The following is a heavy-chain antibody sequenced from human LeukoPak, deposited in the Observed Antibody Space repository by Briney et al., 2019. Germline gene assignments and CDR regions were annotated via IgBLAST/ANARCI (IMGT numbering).Heavy chain of an antibody. D-gene: IGHD5-18*01. Sequence: PSETLSLTCTVSGGSISSYYWSWIRQPPGKGLEWIGYIYYSGSTNYNPSLKSRVTISVDTSKNQFSLKLSSVTAADTAVYYCARHSAGYSYGILLDLWGRGTLVTVSS. J-gene: IGHJ2*01. CDR3: ARHSAGYSYGILLDL. CDR2: IYYSGST. CDR1: GGSISSYY. V-gene: IGHV4-59*08.